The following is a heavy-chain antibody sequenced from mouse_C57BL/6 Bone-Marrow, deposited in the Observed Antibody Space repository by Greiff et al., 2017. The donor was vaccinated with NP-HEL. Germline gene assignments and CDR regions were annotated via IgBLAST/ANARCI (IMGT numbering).Heavy chain of an antibody. J-gene: IGHJ2*01. V-gene: IGHV1-50*01. Sequence: QVQLQQPGAELVKPGSSVKLSCKASGYTFTSYWTQWVKQRPGQGLEWIGDIDPSDSYTNYNQKFKDQATLTVDTSSSTAYMQLSSLTSEDSAVYYCARDPLTLTHMDYWGQGTTVTVSS. CDR1: GYTFTSYW. CDR3: ARDPLTLTHMDY. CDR2: IDPSDSYT. D-gene: IGHD2-13*01.